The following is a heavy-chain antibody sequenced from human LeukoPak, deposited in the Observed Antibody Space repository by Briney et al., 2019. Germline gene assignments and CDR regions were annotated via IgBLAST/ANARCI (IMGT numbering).Heavy chain of an antibody. J-gene: IGHJ6*02. V-gene: IGHV3-23*01. CDR2: ISGSGGST. D-gene: IGHD6-13*01. CDR3: AKDWAGYSSSWYSGGHYYYYGMDV. CDR1: GFTFSSYA. Sequence: GGSLRLSCAASGFTFSSYAMSWVRQAPGKGLEWVSAISGSGGSTYYADSVKGRFTISRDNSKNTLYLQMNSLRAEDTAVYYCAKDWAGYSSSWYSGGHYYYYGMDVWGQGTTVTVSS.